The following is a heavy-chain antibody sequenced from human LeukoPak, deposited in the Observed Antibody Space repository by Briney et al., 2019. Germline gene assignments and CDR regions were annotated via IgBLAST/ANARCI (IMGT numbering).Heavy chain of an antibody. CDR2: ISSSGSTI. Sequence: GGSLRLSCAASGFTFSDYYMSWIRQAPGKGLEWVSYISSSGSTIYYADSVKGRFTISRDNAKNSLYLQMNSLRAEDTAVYYCARDLEGTYYDILTQVDYWGQGTLVTVSS. V-gene: IGHV3-11*04. D-gene: IGHD3-9*01. J-gene: IGHJ4*02. CDR1: GFTFSDYY. CDR3: ARDLEGTYYDILTQVDY.